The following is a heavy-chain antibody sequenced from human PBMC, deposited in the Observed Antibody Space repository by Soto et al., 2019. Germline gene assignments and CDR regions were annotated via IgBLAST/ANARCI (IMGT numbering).Heavy chain of an antibody. Sequence: ASGKVSCKAVGYTFTSYGISWVRQAPGQGLEWMGWISAYNGNTNYAQKLQGRVTMTTDTSTSTAYMELRSLRSDDTAVYYCASGVLRYFERFYWGQGTLVTVSS. J-gene: IGHJ4*02. CDR2: ISAYNGNT. V-gene: IGHV1-18*01. D-gene: IGHD3-9*01. CDR1: GYTFTSYG. CDR3: ASGVLRYFERFY.